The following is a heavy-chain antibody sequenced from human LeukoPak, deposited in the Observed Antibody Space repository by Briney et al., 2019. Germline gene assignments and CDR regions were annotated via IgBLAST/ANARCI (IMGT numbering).Heavy chain of an antibody. Sequence: PGGSLTLSCAASGFTFSGSAMHWVRQACGKGGEWVGRIRSKANSYATAYAASVKGRFTISRDDSKNTAYLQMNSLKTEDTAVYYCTRHVWSGGDYYGSGSYMVYWGQGTLVTVSS. V-gene: IGHV3-73*01. D-gene: IGHD3-10*01. CDR2: IRSKANSYAT. J-gene: IGHJ4*02. CDR3: TRHVWSGGDYYGSGSYMVY. CDR1: GFTFSGSA.